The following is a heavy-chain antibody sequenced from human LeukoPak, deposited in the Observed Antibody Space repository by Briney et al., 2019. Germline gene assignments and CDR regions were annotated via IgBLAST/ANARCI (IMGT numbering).Heavy chain of an antibody. V-gene: IGHV1-69*04. CDR1: GGSFRNYA. J-gene: IGHJ4*02. D-gene: IGHD3-16*01. Sequence: SVKVSCKASGGSFRNYAMHWVRQAPGQGLEWMGRIIPLLDTTDYAQKFQGRLTIAADKSTNTAYMEVTSLRPDDTAVYFCARDLVVEVPSSLGYWGQGTLVTVSS. CDR2: IIPLLDTT. CDR3: ARDLVVEVPSSLGY.